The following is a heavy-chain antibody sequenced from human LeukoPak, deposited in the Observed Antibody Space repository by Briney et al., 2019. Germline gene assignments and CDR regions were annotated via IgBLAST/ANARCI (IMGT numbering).Heavy chain of an antibody. CDR1: GGSISTSNYY. CDR3: ARARPPQVVDAFDI. V-gene: IGHV4-39*07. Sequence: PSETLSLTCTVSGGSISTSNYYWGWIRQPPGKGLEWIGNIFHSGSTYYSPSLKSRVTISLDTSRNQFSLKLNSVTAADTAVYYCARARPPQVVDAFDIWGQGTMVTVSS. CDR2: IFHSGST. D-gene: IGHD2-15*01. J-gene: IGHJ3*02.